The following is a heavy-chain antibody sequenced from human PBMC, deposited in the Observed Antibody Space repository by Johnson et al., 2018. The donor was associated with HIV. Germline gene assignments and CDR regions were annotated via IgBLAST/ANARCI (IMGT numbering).Heavy chain of an antibody. CDR2: IRWNSGSI. V-gene: IGHV3-9*01. CDR3: ARDRPPGATLSDAFDI. CDR1: GFTFDDYA. D-gene: IGHD1-26*01. J-gene: IGHJ3*02. Sequence: VQLVESGGGLVQPGRSLRLSCAASGFTFDDYAMHWVRQAPGQGLEWVSGIRWNSGSICYAASVKGRFPISRDNAKNSLSLQMNSLRAEDTAVYYCARDRPPGATLSDAFDIWGQGTMVTVSS.